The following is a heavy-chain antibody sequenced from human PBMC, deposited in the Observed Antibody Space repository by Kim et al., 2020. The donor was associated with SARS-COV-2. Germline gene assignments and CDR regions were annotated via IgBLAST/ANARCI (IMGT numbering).Heavy chain of an antibody. CDR2: IWYDGSNK. CDR1: GFTFSSYG. CDR3: ARDLLFYDTHYYYGMDV. J-gene: IGHJ6*02. V-gene: IGHV3-33*01. D-gene: IGHD3-16*01. Sequence: GGSLRLSCAASGFTFSSYGMHWVRQAPGKGLEWVAVIWYDGSNKYYADSVKGRFTISRDNSKNTLYLQMNSLRAEDTAVYYCARDLLFYDTHYYYGMDVWGQGTTVTVSS.